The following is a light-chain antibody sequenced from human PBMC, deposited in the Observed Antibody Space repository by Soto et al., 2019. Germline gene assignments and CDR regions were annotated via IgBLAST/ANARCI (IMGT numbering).Light chain of an antibody. CDR3: QSYDSSLRGV. CDR1: SSNIGAGYG. V-gene: IGLV1-40*01. J-gene: IGLJ3*02. Sequence: QAVVTQPPSVSGAPGQRVTISCTGSSSNIGAGYGVHWYQQLPGTAPKLLIYGNNNRPSGVPDRFSGSKSGTSASLAITGLQAEDEADYYCQSYDSSLRGVFGGGTKLTVL. CDR2: GNN.